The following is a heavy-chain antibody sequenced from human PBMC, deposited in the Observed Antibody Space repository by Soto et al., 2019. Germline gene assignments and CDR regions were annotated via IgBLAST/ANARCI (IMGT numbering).Heavy chain of an antibody. CDR1: GYTFTSYG. Sequence: VASVKVSCKASGYTFTSYGISWVRQAPGQGLEWVGWISAYNGNTNYAQKLQGRVTMTTDTSTSTAYMELRSLRSDDTAVYYCARPYDFWSGSGPFDYWGQGTLVTVSS. J-gene: IGHJ4*02. V-gene: IGHV1-18*01. D-gene: IGHD3-3*01. CDR3: ARPYDFWSGSGPFDY. CDR2: ISAYNGNT.